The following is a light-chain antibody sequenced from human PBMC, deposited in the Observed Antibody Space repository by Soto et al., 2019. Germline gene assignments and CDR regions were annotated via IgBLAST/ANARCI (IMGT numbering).Light chain of an antibody. V-gene: IGKV3-20*01. CDR3: QQYGSSRT. CDR2: GAS. Sequence: EIVMTQSPLTLPVTPGEPASLSCGASQSISSSFLAWYQQKPGQAPRLLIYGASSRATGIPDRFSGSGSGTDFTLTISRLEPEDFAVYYCQQYGSSRTFGQGTKVDIK. J-gene: IGKJ1*01. CDR1: QSISSSF.